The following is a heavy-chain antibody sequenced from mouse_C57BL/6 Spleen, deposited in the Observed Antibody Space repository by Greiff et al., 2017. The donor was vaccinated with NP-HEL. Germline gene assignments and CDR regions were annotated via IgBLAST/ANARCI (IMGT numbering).Heavy chain of an antibody. CDR1: GFTFSSYA. CDR3: TSLDSSGPWFAY. V-gene: IGHV5-9-1*02. J-gene: IGHJ3*01. D-gene: IGHD3-2*02. CDR2: ISSGGDYI. Sequence: DVQLVESGEGLVKPGGSLKLSCAASGFTFSSYAMSWVRQTPEKRLEWVAYISSGGDYIYYADTVKGRFTISRDNARNTLYLQMSSLKSEDTAMYYCTSLDSSGPWFAYWGQGTLVTVAA.